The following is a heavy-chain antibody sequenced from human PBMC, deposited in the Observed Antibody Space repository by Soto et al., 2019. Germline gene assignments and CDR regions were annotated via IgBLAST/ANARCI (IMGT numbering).Heavy chain of an antibody. D-gene: IGHD3-3*01. CDR2: IKQDGSGK. V-gene: IGHV3-7*01. CDR1: GFTFSSYW. Sequence: GGSLRLSCAASGFTFSSYWMSWVRQAPGKGLEWVANIKQDGSGKYYVDSVKGRFTISRDNAKNSLYLQMNSLRAEDTAVYYCARAPTYYDFWSGYKYLQYWGQGTLVTVSS. CDR3: ARAPTYYDFWSGYKYLQY. J-gene: IGHJ1*01.